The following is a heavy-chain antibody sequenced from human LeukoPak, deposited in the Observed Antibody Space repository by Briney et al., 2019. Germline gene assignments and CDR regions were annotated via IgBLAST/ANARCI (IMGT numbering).Heavy chain of an antibody. CDR3: AKATGTLGN. Sequence: PGGSLRLSCAASGFTFRSYGMHWVRQAPGKGLEWGTFIRYDGSNKYYADSVKGRFSISRDNSKNTLYLQVNSLTAEDTAIYYCAKATGTLGNWGQGTLVTVSS. D-gene: IGHD1-1*01. CDR1: GFTFRSYG. CDR2: IRYDGSNK. V-gene: IGHV3-30*02. J-gene: IGHJ4*02.